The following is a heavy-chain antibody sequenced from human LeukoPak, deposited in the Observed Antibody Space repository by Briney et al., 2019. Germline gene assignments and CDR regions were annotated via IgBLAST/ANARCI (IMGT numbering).Heavy chain of an antibody. J-gene: IGHJ3*02. V-gene: IGHV4-59*01. CDR3: ARADHYDSSGYYYRFAFDI. Sequence: SETLSLTCTVSGGSISSYYWSWIRQPPGKGLEWIGYIYYSGSTNYNPSLKSRVTISVDTSKNQFSLKLSSVTAADTAVYYCARADHYDSSGYYYRFAFDIWGQGTMVTVSS. CDR2: IYYSGST. D-gene: IGHD3-22*01. CDR1: GGSISSYY.